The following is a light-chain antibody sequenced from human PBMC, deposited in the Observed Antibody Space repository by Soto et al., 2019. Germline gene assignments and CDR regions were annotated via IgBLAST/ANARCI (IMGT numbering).Light chain of an antibody. CDR2: DVS. V-gene: IGLV2-8*01. CDR3: ASYAGSNNSV. CDR1: SSDVGGYNH. J-gene: IGLJ1*01. Sequence: QSALTQPPSASGSPGQSVTISCTGTSSDVGGYNHVSWYQQNPGKAPKLMIYDVSKRPSGVPDRFSGSKSGNTASLTISGLQDEDEADYYCASYAGSNNSVFGTGTKLTVL.